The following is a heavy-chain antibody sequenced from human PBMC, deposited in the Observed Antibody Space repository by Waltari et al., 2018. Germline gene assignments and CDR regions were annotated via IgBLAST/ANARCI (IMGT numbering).Heavy chain of an antibody. CDR2: ISWNSDNI. Sequence: EVQLVESGGGLVQPGRSLRLSCAVSGFNFDDYAMHWVRQAPGKGLEWVPGISWNSDNIGYGDSVKGRFTISRDNAKNSLYLQMNSLRPEDTALYYCAKGHSGSYGLKDWGQGTLVTVSS. V-gene: IGHV3-9*01. D-gene: IGHD1-26*01. CDR1: GFNFDDYA. CDR3: AKGHSGSYGLKD. J-gene: IGHJ4*02.